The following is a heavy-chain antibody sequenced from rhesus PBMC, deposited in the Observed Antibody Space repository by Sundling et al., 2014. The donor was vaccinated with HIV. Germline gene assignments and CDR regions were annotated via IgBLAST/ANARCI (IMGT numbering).Heavy chain of an antibody. Sequence: QVQLQESGPGLVKPSETLSLTCAVSGGSFSGYFWGWIRQPPGKGLEWIGGIYGSAGNTDYNPSLKSRVTISTDTSKNQFSLRLTSVTAADSAVYYCARILVLSAAAELWGQGVLVTVSS. D-gene: IGHD6-25*01. CDR2: IYGSAGNT. V-gene: IGHV4-160*01. CDR1: GGSFSGYF. J-gene: IGHJ4*01. CDR3: ARILVLSAAAEL.